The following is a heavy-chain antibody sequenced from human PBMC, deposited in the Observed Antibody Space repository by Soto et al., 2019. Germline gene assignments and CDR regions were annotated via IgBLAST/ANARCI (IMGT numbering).Heavy chain of an antibody. CDR2: IYHTVNT. CDR1: GFTFSDYY. D-gene: IGHD2-15*01. V-gene: IGHV4-59*01. CDR3: ARLQYTVVTALDI. J-gene: IGHJ3*02. Sequence: GSLRLSCAVSGFTFSDYYMSWIRQAPGKGPELVGYIYHTVNTNYNPALKSRVTISMDTSENQLSLQLSSVTAADTAVYYCARLQYTVVTALDIWGQGTMVTVSS.